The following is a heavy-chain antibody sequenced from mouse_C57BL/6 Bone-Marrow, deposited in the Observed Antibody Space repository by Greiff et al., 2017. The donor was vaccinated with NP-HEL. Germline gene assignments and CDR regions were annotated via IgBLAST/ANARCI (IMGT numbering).Heavy chain of an antibody. V-gene: IGHV1-55*01. Sequence: QVQLQQPGAELVKPGASVKLSCKASGYTFTSYWITWVKQRPGQGLEWIGDLYPGSGSTNYNEKFKSKATLTVATSSSPAYMQLSSLTSEDSAVCYCASSGYYGSRGDYWGKGTTLTVSS. CDR3: ASSGYYGSRGDY. CDR1: GYTFTSYW. D-gene: IGHD1-1*01. CDR2: LYPGSGST. J-gene: IGHJ2*01.